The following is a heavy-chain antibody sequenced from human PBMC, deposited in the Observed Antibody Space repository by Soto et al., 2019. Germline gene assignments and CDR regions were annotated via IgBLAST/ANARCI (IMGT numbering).Heavy chain of an antibody. CDR2: IYHSGST. CDR3: ARGLISGYYLYDAFDI. Sequence: SETLSLTCAVSGGSISSGGYPWSWIRQPPGKGLEWIGYIYHSGSTYYNPSLKSRVTISVDTSKNQFSLKLNSVTAADTAEYYCARGLISGYYLYDAFDIWGQGTMVTVSS. D-gene: IGHD3-22*01. CDR1: GGSISSGGYP. J-gene: IGHJ3*02. V-gene: IGHV4-30-2*01.